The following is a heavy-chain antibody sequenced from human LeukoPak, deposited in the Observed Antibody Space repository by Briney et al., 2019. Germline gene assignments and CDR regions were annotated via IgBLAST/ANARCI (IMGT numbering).Heavy chain of an antibody. CDR3: AREMEVHTRRYLDY. CDR2: ISSSGSTI. CDR1: GFTFSSYE. V-gene: IGHV3-48*03. D-gene: IGHD2-8*01. Sequence: GGSLRLSCAASGFTFSSYEMNWVRQAPGKGLEWVSYISSSGSTIYYADSVKGRFTISRDNAKNSLYLQMNSLRAEDTAVYYCAREMEVHTRRYLDYWGQGTLVTVSS. J-gene: IGHJ4*02.